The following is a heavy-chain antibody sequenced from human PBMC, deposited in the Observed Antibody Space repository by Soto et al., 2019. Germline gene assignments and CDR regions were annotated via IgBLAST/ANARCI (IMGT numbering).Heavy chain of an antibody. CDR3: ARDKRYSSSWYYYYYGMDV. D-gene: IGHD6-13*01. V-gene: IGHV4-34*01. CDR2: INHSGST. CDR1: GGSFSGYY. J-gene: IGHJ6*02. Sequence: QVQLQQWGAGLLKPSETLSLTCAVYGGSFSGYYWSWIRQPPGKGLEWIGEINHSGSTKYNPSLKSRVTISVDTSKNQISLKRSSVTAADTAVYYCARDKRYSSSWYYYYYGMDVWGQGTTVTVSS.